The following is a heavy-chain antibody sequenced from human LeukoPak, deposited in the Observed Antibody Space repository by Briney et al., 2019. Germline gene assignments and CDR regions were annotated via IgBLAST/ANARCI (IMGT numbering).Heavy chain of an antibody. J-gene: IGHJ6*02. CDR1: GYNFISYY. V-gene: IGHV1-46*01. Sequence: ASVKVSCKASGYNFISYYMHWVRQAPGQGLEWMGIINPSGGSTSYAQKFQDRVTMTRDTSTSTVYMELSSLKSEDTAVYYCAREDVVFVDAVRCYYYGMDVWGQGTTVTVSS. CDR2: INPSGGST. D-gene: IGHD3-10*02. CDR3: AREDVVFVDAVRCYYYGMDV.